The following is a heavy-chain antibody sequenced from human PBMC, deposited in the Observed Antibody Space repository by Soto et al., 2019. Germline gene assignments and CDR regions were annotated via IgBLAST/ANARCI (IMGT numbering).Heavy chain of an antibody. CDR3: ARKRITMVRGVIYYYYGMDV. Sequence: PSATLSLTYAVYCVSFSGYYRRLLRHPPGKGLEWIGEINHSGSTNYNPSLKSRVTISVDTSKNQFSLKLSSVTAADTAVYYCARKRITMVRGVIYYYYGMDVWGQGTTVS. D-gene: IGHD3-10*01. V-gene: IGHV4-34*01. J-gene: IGHJ6*02. CDR2: INHSGST. CDR1: CVSFSGYY.